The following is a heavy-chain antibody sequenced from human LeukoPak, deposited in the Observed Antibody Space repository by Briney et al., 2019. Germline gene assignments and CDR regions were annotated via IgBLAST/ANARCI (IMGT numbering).Heavy chain of an antibody. CDR1: GYTFTSYG. D-gene: IGHD2-2*02. J-gene: IGHJ3*02. Sequence: ASVKVSCKASGYTFTSYGISWVRQAPGQGLEWMGWISAYNGNTNYAQKLQGRVTMTTDTSTSTAYMELRSLRSDDTAVYYCATRGYCSSTSCCTLSHDAFDIWGQGTMVTVSS. CDR2: ISAYNGNT. CDR3: ATRGYCSSTSCCTLSHDAFDI. V-gene: IGHV1-18*01.